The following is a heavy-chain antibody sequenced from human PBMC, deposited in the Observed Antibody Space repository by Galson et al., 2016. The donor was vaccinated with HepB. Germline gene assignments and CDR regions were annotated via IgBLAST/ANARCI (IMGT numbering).Heavy chain of an antibody. CDR2: MSSSGTSV. CDR3: ASPFAPERGRYVL. J-gene: IGHJ5*02. Sequence: SLRLSCAASGFTLSTYSMNWFRQAPWKGLEWVSYMSSSGTSVYYTDSVKGRFTISRDNAKNSLYLQMNSLRDEDTAVYYCASPFAPERGRYVLWGQGTLVTVSS. CDR1: GFTLSTYS. V-gene: IGHV3-48*02. D-gene: IGHD3-16*01.